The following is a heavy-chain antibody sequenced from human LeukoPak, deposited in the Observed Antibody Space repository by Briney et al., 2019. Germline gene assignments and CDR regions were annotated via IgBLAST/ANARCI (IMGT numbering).Heavy chain of an antibody. D-gene: IGHD1-1*01. CDR3: ARSRDWYSGGPRHYFDY. CDR1: GGSLSSSNW. V-gene: IGHV4-4*02. J-gene: IGHJ4*02. CDR2: IDHSGST. Sequence: SETLSLTCADSGGSLSSSNWWSGARRPPGKGREGIGEIDHSGSTNYNPSLKRRVTISVDKSKHQFSLKLSSVTAADTAVYYCARSRDWYSGGPRHYFDYLVQGTLVTVSS.